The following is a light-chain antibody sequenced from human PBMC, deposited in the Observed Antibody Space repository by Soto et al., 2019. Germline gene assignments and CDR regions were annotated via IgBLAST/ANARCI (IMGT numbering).Light chain of an antibody. CDR3: QQRSSWPRIT. CDR1: QSVSSSD. J-gene: IGKJ5*01. Sequence: EVVLTQSPGTLSLSPGERATLSCRASQSVSSSDLAWYQQKPGQAPRLLIYDASNRAPGIPARFSGSGSGTDFTLTISSLEPDDFAVYYCQQRSSWPRITFGQGTRLEIK. CDR2: DAS. V-gene: IGKV3D-20*02.